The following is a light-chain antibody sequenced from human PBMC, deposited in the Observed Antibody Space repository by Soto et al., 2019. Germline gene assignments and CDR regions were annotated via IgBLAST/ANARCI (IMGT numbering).Light chain of an antibody. V-gene: IGKV1-33*01. J-gene: IGKJ4*01. CDR2: DAF. Sequence: DIQMTQSPSSLSAFVGDSITITCHASQAIKNYLNWYQHKPGKAPKLLIYDAFKSDTGVPSRFSGSGSGTDLTFPISNLQPEVIATYFCQQYDSLPPAFGGGTRV. CDR3: QQYDSLPPA. CDR1: QAIKNY.